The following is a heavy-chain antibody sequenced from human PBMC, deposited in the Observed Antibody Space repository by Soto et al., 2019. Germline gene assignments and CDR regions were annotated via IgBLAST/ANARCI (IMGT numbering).Heavy chain of an antibody. V-gene: IGHV4-39*01. CDR3: AKQDIIFGFWRGYYTGIWFGP. J-gene: IGHJ5*02. CDR2: IYYSGST. D-gene: IGHD3-3*01. CDR1: GGSISSSSYY. Sequence: SETLSLTCTVSGGSISSSSYYWGWIRQPPGKGLEWIGSIYYSGSTYYNPSLKSRVTISVDTSKNQFSLKLSSVTAADTAEYFCAKQDIIFGFWRGYYTGIWFGPRGPGNLGHR.